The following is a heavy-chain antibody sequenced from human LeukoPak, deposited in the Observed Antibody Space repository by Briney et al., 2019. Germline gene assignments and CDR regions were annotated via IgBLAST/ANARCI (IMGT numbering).Heavy chain of an antibody. D-gene: IGHD2-21*01. J-gene: IGHJ4*02. CDR2: INGGGSPI. CDR1: GFTFSRDS. CDR3: VRDNPRCCGVIPANIDDF. V-gene: IGHV3-48*01. Sequence: GGSLRLSCAASGFTFSRDSMNWVRQAPGKGLEWVAYINGGGSPIYYADSVRGRFTISRDNAKSSLYLQMSSLRAEDTALYYCVRDNPRCCGVIPANIDDFWGQGTLVTVSS.